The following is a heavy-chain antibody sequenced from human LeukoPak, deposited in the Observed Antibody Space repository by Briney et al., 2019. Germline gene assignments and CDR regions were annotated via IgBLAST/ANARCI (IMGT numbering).Heavy chain of an antibody. CDR1: GFTFSSYY. J-gene: IGHJ4*02. V-gene: IGHV3-7*01. D-gene: IGHD5-18*01. CDR3: ARHLSGVTGYTYGRGIDY. Sequence: GGSLRLSCAASGFTFSSYYMSWVRQAPGKGLEWVAYIKKDGSEKYYVDSVKGRFTICRDNAKTSLYLQMNRLRAEDTAVYYCARHLSGVTGYTYGRGIDYWGQGTLVTVSS. CDR2: IKKDGSEK.